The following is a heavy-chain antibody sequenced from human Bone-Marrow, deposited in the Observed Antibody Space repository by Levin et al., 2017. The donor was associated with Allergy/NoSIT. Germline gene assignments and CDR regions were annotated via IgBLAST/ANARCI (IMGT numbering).Heavy chain of an antibody. D-gene: IGHD6-6*01. CDR3: ARLPYSSSSPFDY. J-gene: IGHJ4*02. CDR1: GFTVSSNY. CDR2: IYSGGST. V-gene: IGHV3-53*01. Sequence: GESLKISCAASGFTVSSNYMSWVRQAPGKGLEWVSVIYSGGSTYYADSVKGRFTISRDNSKNTLYLQMNSLRAEDTAVYYCARLPYSSSSPFDYWGQGTLVTVSS.